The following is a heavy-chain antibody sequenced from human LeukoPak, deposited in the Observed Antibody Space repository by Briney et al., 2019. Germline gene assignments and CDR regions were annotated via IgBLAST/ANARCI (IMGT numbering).Heavy chain of an antibody. CDR3: ARIIEMATNFAPFDP. CDR2: IYYSGST. V-gene: IGHV4-39*01. J-gene: IGHJ5*02. D-gene: IGHD5-24*01. CDR1: GGSISSSNYY. Sequence: PSETLSLTCTVSGGSISSSNYYWGWIRQPPGKGLEWIGSIYYSGSTYYSPSLKSRVTISVDTSKNQFSLKLSSVTAADTAVYYCARIIEMATNFAPFDPWGQGTLVTVSS.